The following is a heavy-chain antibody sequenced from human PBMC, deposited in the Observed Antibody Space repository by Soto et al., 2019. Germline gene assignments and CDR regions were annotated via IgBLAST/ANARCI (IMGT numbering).Heavy chain of an antibody. CDR1: GGSISSSNW. V-gene: IGHV4-4*02. Sequence: QVQLQESGPGLVKPSGTLSLTCAVSGGSISSSNWWGWVRQPPGKGRGWIGEIYHSGSTNYNPSLKSRVTISVDKSKNQFSLKLSSVTAADTAVYYCARGWYEAGLVWRFDYWGQGTLVTVSS. CDR2: IYHSGST. J-gene: IGHJ4*02. D-gene: IGHD6-13*01. CDR3: ARGWYEAGLVWRFDY.